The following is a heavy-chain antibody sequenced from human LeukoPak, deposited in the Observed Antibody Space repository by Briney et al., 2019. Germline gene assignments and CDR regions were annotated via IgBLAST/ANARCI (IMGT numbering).Heavy chain of an antibody. CDR3: ARGGSGGSGSPYYFDY. D-gene: IGHD3-10*01. Sequence: SETLSLTCTVSGYSISSGYYWGWIRQPPGKGLEWIRSIYHSGSTYYNPSLKSRVTISVDTSKNQFSLKLSSVTAADTAVYYCARGGSGGSGSPYYFDYWGQGTLVTVSS. J-gene: IGHJ4*02. V-gene: IGHV4-38-2*02. CDR2: IYHSGST. CDR1: GYSISSGYY.